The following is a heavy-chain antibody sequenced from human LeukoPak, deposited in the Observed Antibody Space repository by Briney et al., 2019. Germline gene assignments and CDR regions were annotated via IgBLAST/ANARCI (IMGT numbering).Heavy chain of an antibody. J-gene: IGHJ5*02. D-gene: IGHD6-13*01. CDR1: GGSFSGYY. Sequence: PSETLSLTCAVYGGSFSGYYWSWIRQPPGKGLEWIGEINHSGSTNYNPSLKSRVTISVDTSKNQFSLKLSSVTAADTAVYYCARDHRGIAAAGGGHWFDPWGQGTLVTVSS. V-gene: IGHV4-34*01. CDR2: INHSGST. CDR3: ARDHRGIAAAGGGHWFDP.